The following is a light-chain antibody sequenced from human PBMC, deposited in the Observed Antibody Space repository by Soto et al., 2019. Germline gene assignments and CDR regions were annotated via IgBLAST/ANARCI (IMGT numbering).Light chain of an antibody. Sequence: VLTQAPDTLSVSPGERATLSCRPSQAINNNVARYQLKDGQVPRLLIYGASTRAADVPARFSGSGSGTDFTPTLRRLEPEDVAVYYCQQSGSSPITFGQGTRLEIK. CDR2: GAS. CDR3: QQSGSSPIT. V-gene: IGKV3-20*01. CDR1: QAINNN. J-gene: IGKJ5*01.